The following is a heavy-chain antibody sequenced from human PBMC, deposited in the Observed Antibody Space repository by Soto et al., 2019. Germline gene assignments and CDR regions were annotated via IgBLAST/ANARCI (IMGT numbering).Heavy chain of an antibody. CDR3: TRGSRVSSTGTGAH. D-gene: IGHD1-1*01. CDR1: GFTFSSNG. J-gene: IGHJ4*02. CDR2: ISGSGRNT. V-gene: IGHV3-23*01. Sequence: GGSLRLSCATSGFTFSSNGMSWVRQAPGKGLDWVSGISGSGRNTYYADSVKGRFTISRDNSKNTLFLQMNSLRAEDTGLYYCTRGSRVSSTGTGAHWGQGTLVTVSS.